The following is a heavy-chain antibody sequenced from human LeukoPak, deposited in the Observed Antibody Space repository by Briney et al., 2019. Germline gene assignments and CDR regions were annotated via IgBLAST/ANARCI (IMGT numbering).Heavy chain of an antibody. V-gene: IGHV3-66*01. D-gene: IGHD6-13*01. CDR1: GFTVSSNY. J-gene: IGHJ4*02. CDR2: IYSGGST. CDR3: AREGRDSSSWSYFDY. Sequence: GGSLRLSCAASGFTVSSNYMSWVRQAPGKGLEWVSVIYSGGSTYYADSVKGRFTISRDNSKNTLYLQMNSLRAEDTAVYYCAREGRDSSSWSYFDYWGQGTLVIVSS.